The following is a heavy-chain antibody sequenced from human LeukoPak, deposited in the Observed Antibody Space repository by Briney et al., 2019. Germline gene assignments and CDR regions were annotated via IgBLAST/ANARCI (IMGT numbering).Heavy chain of an antibody. J-gene: IGHJ4*02. Sequence: PGGSLRLSCAASGFTFSSYWMTWVRQAPGKGLEWVANIKQDGSEKYYVDSVKGRFTISRDNAKNSLYLQMNGLRAEDTAVYYCARVRARSYCSSNSCYGYWGQGTLVTVSS. CDR3: ARVRARSYCSSNSCYGY. D-gene: IGHD2-2*01. V-gene: IGHV3-7*01. CDR1: GFTFSSYW. CDR2: IKQDGSEK.